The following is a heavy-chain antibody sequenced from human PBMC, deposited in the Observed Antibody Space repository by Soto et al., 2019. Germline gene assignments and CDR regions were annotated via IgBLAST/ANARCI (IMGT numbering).Heavy chain of an antibody. V-gene: IGHV3-48*02. CDR3: ARFFGSGFDY. CDR2: ISTSGATR. Sequence: EVQLVESGGGLVQPGGSLRLSCVASGFTFITDSMTGVRQAPGKGLEWVAHISTSGATRYYADSVKGRFTISRDNAKTSLYLQMDSLRNEDTAVYYCARFFGSGFDYWGQGTLVTVSS. CDR1: GFTFITDS. J-gene: IGHJ4*02. D-gene: IGHD6-19*01.